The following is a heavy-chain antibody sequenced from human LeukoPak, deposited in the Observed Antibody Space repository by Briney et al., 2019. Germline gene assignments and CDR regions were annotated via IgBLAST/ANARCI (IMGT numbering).Heavy chain of an antibody. V-gene: IGHV4-34*01. J-gene: IGHJ6*03. CDR2: INPSGST. Sequence: SETLSLTCAVYGGSFSGYHWTWIRQSPGKGLEWIGDINPSGSTYYNPSLKSRLTISVDTSKNQFSLKLRSVTAADTAVYYCARGRHDITMIVVVMTSVSYYLDVWGIGTTVTVS. CDR3: ARGRHDITMIVVVMTSVSYYLDV. D-gene: IGHD3-22*01. CDR1: GGSFSGYH.